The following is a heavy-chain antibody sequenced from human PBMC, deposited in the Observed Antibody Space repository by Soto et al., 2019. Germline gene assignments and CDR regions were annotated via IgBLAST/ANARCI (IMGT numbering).Heavy chain of an antibody. CDR2: ISAYNGNT. CDR3: ARDFALIYGDYDAFDI. J-gene: IGHJ3*02. CDR1: GYTFTSYG. D-gene: IGHD4-17*01. V-gene: IGHV1-18*04. Sequence: ASVKVSCKASGYTFTSYGISWVRQAPGQGLVWMGWISAYNGNTNYAQKLQGRVTMTTDTSTSTAYMELRSLRSDDTAVYYCARDFALIYGDYDAFDIWGQGTMVTVSS.